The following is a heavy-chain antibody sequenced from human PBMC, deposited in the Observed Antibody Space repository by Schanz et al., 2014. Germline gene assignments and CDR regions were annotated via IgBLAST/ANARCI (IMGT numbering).Heavy chain of an antibody. Sequence: GQLVESGGGVVQPGGSLRLSCAASGFTVSNSYIHWVRQAPGKGLEWVSTIYSSGSTYYADSVRGRFTISRDNSMNTVYLQMNSLRSDDAAVYYCARAQGVIRLYYGVDVWGQGTTVTV. CDR2: IYSSGST. J-gene: IGHJ6*02. V-gene: IGHV3-53*04. D-gene: IGHD3-10*01. CDR1: GFTVSNSY. CDR3: ARAQGVIRLYYGVDV.